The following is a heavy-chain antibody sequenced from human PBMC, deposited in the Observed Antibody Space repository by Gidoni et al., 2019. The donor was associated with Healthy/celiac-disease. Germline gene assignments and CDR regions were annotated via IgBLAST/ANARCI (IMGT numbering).Heavy chain of an antibody. Sequence: EVQLVESGGGWVQPGGSMRLSWADSGFTFSTYGRNVVRLAPGKGLEWVAYISISCSTIYYVYSVKVRFTSSRYNAKNSLYLQMNSLRADDTSVYYCARGVVDYVWGSYLVYLGQGTLVTVSS. D-gene: IGHD3-16*02. CDR3: ARGVVDYVWGSYLVY. CDR1: GFTFSTYG. V-gene: IGHV3-48*01. CDR2: ISISCSTI. J-gene: IGHJ4*02.